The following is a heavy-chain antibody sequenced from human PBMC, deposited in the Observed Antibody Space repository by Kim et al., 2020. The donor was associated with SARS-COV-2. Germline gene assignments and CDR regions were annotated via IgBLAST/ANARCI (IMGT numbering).Heavy chain of an antibody. J-gene: IGHJ4*02. D-gene: IGHD4-17*01. CDR2: ISSTSSTI. V-gene: IGHV3-48*01. Sequence: GGTLRLSCAVSGFTFNIYSMNWVRQAPGKGLEWISYISSTSSTIYYGDSVKGRFTISRDNAKNSLYLQMYSLRVEDTAVYYCARDYYGDYALDYWGQGSLITVSS. CDR1: GFTFNIYS. CDR3: ARDYYGDYALDY.